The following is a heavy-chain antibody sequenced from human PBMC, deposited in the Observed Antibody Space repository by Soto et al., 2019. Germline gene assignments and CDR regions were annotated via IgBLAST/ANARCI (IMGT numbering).Heavy chain of an antibody. CDR2: IDPSDSYT. CDR1: GYSFTSYW. Sequence: EVQLVQSGAEVKKPGESLRISCKGSGYSFTSYWISWVRQMPGKGLEWMGRIDPSDSYTNYSPSFQGHVTISADKSISTAYLQWSSLKASATAMYYCARPHYCSGGSCYSSWFDPWGQGTLVTVSS. CDR3: ARPHYCSGGSCYSSWFDP. V-gene: IGHV5-10-1*01. D-gene: IGHD2-15*01. J-gene: IGHJ5*02.